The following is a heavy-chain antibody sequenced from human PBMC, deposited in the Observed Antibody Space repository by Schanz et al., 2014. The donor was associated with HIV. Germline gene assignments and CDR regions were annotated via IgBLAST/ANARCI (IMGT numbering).Heavy chain of an antibody. V-gene: IGHV1-8*02. D-gene: IGHD3-22*01. CDR2: VNPKSGNT. CDR3: AMGPDYYDSSAYYRVGLWYFDL. CDR1: GYSFTSYD. Sequence: QVQLVQSGAEVQKPGASVKVSCKASGYSFTSYDINWVRQATGQGLEWMGWVNPKSGNTGYAQKFQGRVTMTRNTSISTAYMELSSLGSEDTAMYYCAMGPDYYDSSAYYRVGLWYFDLWGRGTLVTVSS. J-gene: IGHJ2*01.